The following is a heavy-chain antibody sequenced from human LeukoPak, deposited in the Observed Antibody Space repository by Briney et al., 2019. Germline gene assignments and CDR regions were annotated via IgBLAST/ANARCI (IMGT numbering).Heavy chain of an antibody. V-gene: IGHV1-69*13. J-gene: IGHJ4*02. CDR2: FIPIFGTA. CDR3: ASVGDITIFGVVIY. Sequence: ASVKVSCKASGGTFSSYAISWVRQAPGQGLEWMGGFIPIFGTANYAQKFQGRVTITADESTSTAYMELSSLRSEDTAVYYCASVGDITIFGVVIYWGQGTLVTVSS. D-gene: IGHD3-3*01. CDR1: GGTFSSYA.